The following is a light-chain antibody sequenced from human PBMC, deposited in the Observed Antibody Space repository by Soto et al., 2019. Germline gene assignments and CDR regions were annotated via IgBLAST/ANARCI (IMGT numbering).Light chain of an antibody. CDR3: NSYTSSSTDV. V-gene: IGLV2-14*03. CDR2: DVT. CDR1: SSDVGGFNY. J-gene: IGLJ1*01. Sequence: ALTQPASVSGSPGQSMTISCTGTSSDVGGFNYVSWYQQHPGKAPKLMIYDVTNRPSGVSYRFSGSKSGNTASLTIPGLQAEDEADYYCNSYTSSSTDVFGTGNKVTVL.